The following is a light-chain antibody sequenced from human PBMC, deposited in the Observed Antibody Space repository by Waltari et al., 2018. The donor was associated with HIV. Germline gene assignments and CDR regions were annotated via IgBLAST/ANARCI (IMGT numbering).Light chain of an antibody. CDR1: SGSIASNY. J-gene: IGLJ3*02. CDR3: QSYDSSNQGV. Sequence: NFMLTQPHSVSESPGKTVTISCTRTSGSIASNYVQWYQQRPGSSPTTVIYEDNKRPSGVPDRFSGSIDISSNSASLTISGLKTEDEADYYCQSYDSSNQGVFGGGTKLTVL. V-gene: IGLV6-57*01. CDR2: EDN.